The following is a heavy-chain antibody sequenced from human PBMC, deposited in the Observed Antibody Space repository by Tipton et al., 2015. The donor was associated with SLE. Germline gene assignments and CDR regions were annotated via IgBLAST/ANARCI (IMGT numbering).Heavy chain of an antibody. V-gene: IGHV4-34*01. J-gene: IGHJ4*02. CDR1: GGSVGGHY. Sequence: TLSLTCAVYGGSVGGHYWSWIRQPPGKGLEWIGEINHSGRTNYNPSPKSRVTISVDASKNQFSLKLSSVNAADTAVYYCARHGGYYFDYWGQGTLVTVSS. D-gene: IGHD4-23*01. CDR3: ARHGGYYFDY. CDR2: INHSGRT.